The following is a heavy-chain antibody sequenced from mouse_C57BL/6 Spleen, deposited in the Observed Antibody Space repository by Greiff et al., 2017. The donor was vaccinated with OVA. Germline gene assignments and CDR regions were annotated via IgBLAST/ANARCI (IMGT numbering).Heavy chain of an antibody. CDR1: GYTFTSYW. CDR2: IAPSDSST. J-gene: IGHJ3*01. V-gene: IGHV1-50*01. D-gene: IGHD2-3*01. Sequence: QVQLQQPGAELVKPGASVKLSCKASGYTFTSYWMQWVKQRPGKGLEWIGEIAPSDSSTNYNQKFQGKATLTVDTSSSTAYMQLSSLTSEDSAVDYCAREKDDDSGWFADWGKGTLVTVAA. CDR3: AREKDDDSGWFAD.